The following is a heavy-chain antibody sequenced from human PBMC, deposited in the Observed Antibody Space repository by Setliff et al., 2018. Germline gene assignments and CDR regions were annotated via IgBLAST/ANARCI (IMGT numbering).Heavy chain of an antibody. CDR1: GDSISSTYH. Sequence: KTSETLSLTCNVSGDSISSTYHWGWSRQSPGKGLEWMGTINHSGNTYYNPSLXXRLTTXXXXSXXXXXXXXXXXXXXXXXXYYCARVRNTQNGFFDYWSQGTLVTVSS. CDR2: INHSGNT. J-gene: IGHJ4*02. CDR3: ARVRNTQNGFFDY. V-gene: IGHV4-38-2*02. D-gene: IGHD2-21*01.